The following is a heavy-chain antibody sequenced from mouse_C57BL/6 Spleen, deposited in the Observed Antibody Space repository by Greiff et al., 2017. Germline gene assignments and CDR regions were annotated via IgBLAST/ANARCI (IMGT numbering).Heavy chain of an antibody. D-gene: IGHD2-5*01. CDR2: INPYNGDT. V-gene: IGHV1-20*01. Sequence: EVQLQQSGPELVKPGDSVKISCKASGYSFTGYFMNWVMQSHGKSLEWIGRINPYNGDTFYNQKFKGKATLTVDKSSSTTHMELRSLTSEDSAVYYYARGPTYSSYDDYAMDYWGQGTSDTVSS. CDR3: ARGPTYSSYDDYAMDY. CDR1: GYSFTGYF. J-gene: IGHJ4*01.